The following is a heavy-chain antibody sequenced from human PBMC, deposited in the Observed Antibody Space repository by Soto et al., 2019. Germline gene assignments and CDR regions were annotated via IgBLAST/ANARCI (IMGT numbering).Heavy chain of an antibody. Sequence: GGSLRLSCAASGFTFGDYGMSWVRQAPGKGLEWVSGINWNGGSTGYADSVKGRFTISRDNAKNSLYLQMNSLRAEDTALYYCAGHYDGSGYYAFDIWGQGTMVTVSS. CDR3: AGHYDGSGYYAFDI. V-gene: IGHV3-20*04. D-gene: IGHD3-22*01. J-gene: IGHJ3*02. CDR1: GFTFGDYG. CDR2: INWNGGST.